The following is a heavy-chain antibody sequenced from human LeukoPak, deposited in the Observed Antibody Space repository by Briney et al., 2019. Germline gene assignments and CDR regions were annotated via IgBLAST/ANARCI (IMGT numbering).Heavy chain of an antibody. CDR1: GGSISSYY. V-gene: IGHV4-59*01. J-gene: IGHJ4*02. D-gene: IGHD5/OR15-5a*01. CDR2: IYYSGST. CDR3: TRAVMPGFCVS. Sequence: PSETLSLTCTVSGGSISSYYWSWIRQPPGKGLEWIGYIYYSGSTNYNPSLKSRVTISVDTSKNQFSLKLSSVTAADTAVYYCTRAVMPGFCVSWGQGTLVTVSS.